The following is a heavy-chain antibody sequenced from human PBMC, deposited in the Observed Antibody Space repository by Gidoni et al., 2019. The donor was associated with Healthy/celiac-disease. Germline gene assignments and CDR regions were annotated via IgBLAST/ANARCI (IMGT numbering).Heavy chain of an antibody. D-gene: IGHD3-10*01. V-gene: IGHV3-23*01. CDR1: GFTFSSYA. CDR3: AKVPFRGSGSYPYYFDY. Sequence: EVQLLASGGGLVQPGGSLRLSCAASGFTFSSYAMSWVRQAPGKGLEWVSAISGSGGSTYYADSVKGRFTISRDNSKNTLYLQMNSLRAEDTAVYYCAKVPFRGSGSYPYYFDYWGQGTLVTVSS. CDR2: ISGSGGST. J-gene: IGHJ4*02.